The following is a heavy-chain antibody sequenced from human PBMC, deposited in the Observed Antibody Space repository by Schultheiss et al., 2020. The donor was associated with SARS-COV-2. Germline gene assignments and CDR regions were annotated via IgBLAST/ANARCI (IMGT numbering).Heavy chain of an antibody. J-gene: IGHJ3*02. CDR3: AKEGTVVAGHAFNI. CDR1: GYTFTSYG. D-gene: IGHD2-15*01. Sequence: SVKVSCKASGYTFTSYGISWVRQAPGQGLEWMGGIIPIFGTANYAQKFQGRVTITADESTSTAYMELSSLRSEDTAVYYCAKEGTVVAGHAFNIWGQGTMVTVSS. CDR2: IIPIFGTA. V-gene: IGHV1-69*13.